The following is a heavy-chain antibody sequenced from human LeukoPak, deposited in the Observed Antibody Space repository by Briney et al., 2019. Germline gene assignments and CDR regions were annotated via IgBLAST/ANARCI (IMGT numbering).Heavy chain of an antibody. Sequence: SVNVSCKASGYTFTSYDINWVRQAPGQGLEWMGGIIPIFGTANYAQKFQGRVTITADESTSTAYMELSSLRSEDTAVYYCARCQSSGSYYDLDYWGQGTLVTVSS. D-gene: IGHD1-26*01. J-gene: IGHJ4*02. CDR3: ARCQSSGSYYDLDY. V-gene: IGHV1-69*13. CDR2: IIPIFGTA. CDR1: GYTFTSYD.